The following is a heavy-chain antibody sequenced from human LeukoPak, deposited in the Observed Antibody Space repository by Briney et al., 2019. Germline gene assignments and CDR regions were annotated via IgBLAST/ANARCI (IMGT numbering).Heavy chain of an antibody. Sequence: TSETLSLTCTLSGGSISSYYWSWIRQPPGKGLEWIGYIYYSGSTNYNPSLKSRVTISVDTSKNQFSLKLSSVTAADTAVYYCARAGYFWSGYPDYWGQGTLVTVSS. CDR2: IYYSGST. CDR1: GGSISSYY. J-gene: IGHJ4*02. CDR3: ARAGYFWSGYPDY. V-gene: IGHV4-59*01. D-gene: IGHD3-3*01.